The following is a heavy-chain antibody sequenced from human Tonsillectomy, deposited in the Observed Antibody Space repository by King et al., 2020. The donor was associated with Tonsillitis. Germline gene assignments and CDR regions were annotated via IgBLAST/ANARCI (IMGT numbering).Heavy chain of an antibody. Sequence: QLVQSGAEVKKPGASLKISCKGSGYSFTSYWIGWVRQMPGKGLEWMGIIYPGDSDTRYSPSFQGQVTISADKSISTAYLQWSSLKASDTAMYYCASSLGYCSGGSCYPDAFDIWGQGTMVTVSS. J-gene: IGHJ3*02. CDR2: IYPGDSDT. CDR1: GYSFTSYW. D-gene: IGHD2-15*01. V-gene: IGHV5-51*01. CDR3: ASSLGYCSGGSCYPDAFDI.